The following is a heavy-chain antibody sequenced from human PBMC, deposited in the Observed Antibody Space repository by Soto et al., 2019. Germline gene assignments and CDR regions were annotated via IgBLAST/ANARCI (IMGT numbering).Heavy chain of an antibody. CDR2: MYHSGIT. Sequence: SETLSLTCAVSGYSIRSGYFWGWIRQPPGEGLEWIGSMYHSGITSYNLSLKSRVTISVDTSKNQLSLKLSSATAADTAVYYCARSMYRTSVQLYSGMDVWGQGTTVTVSS. J-gene: IGHJ6*02. V-gene: IGHV4-38-2*01. D-gene: IGHD1-1*01. CDR1: GYSIRSGYF. CDR3: ARSMYRTSVQLYSGMDV.